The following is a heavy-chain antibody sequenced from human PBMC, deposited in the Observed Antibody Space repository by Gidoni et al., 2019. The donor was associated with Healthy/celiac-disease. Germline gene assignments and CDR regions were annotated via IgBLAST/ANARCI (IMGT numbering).Heavy chain of an antibody. J-gene: IGHJ5*02. CDR1: GSSFTSYW. D-gene: IGHD1-20*01. V-gene: IGHV5-51*01. Sequence: EVQLVQSGAEVKKPGESLKTSCKGSGSSFTSYWIGWVPQMPGKSLEWMGIIYPGDSDTRYSPSFQGQVTISADKSISTAYLQWSSLKAPDTAMYYCARRGYNWNRGFDPWGQGTLVTVSS. CDR3: ARRGYNWNRGFDP. CDR2: IYPGDSDT.